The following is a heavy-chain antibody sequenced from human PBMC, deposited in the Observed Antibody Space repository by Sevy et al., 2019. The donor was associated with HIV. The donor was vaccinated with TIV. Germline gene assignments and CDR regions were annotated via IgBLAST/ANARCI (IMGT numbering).Heavy chain of an antibody. J-gene: IGHJ4*02. Sequence: GGSLRLSCAASGFTFSSYAMSWVRQAPGKGLEWVSAISGSGGSTYYADSVKGRFTISRDNSKNALYLQMNSLRAEDTAVYYCAKMKVLMGYFDYWGQGTLVTVSS. CDR3: AKMKVLMGYFDY. V-gene: IGHV3-23*01. CDR2: ISGSGGST. CDR1: GFTFSSYA. D-gene: IGHD2-8*01.